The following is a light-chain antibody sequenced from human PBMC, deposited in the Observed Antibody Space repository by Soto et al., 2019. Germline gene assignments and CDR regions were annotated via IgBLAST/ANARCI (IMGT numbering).Light chain of an antibody. V-gene: IGLV1-47*01. Sequence: QSVLTQPPSASGTPGQRVTISCSGSSSNIGSNYVYWYQQLPGTAPKLLIYRNNQRPSGVPDRFSGFKSGTSASLAISGLRSEDEADYYCAAWDDSLSGRGVVFGGGTKVTVL. CDR3: AAWDDSLSGRGVV. CDR1: SSNIGSNY. CDR2: RNN. J-gene: IGLJ2*01.